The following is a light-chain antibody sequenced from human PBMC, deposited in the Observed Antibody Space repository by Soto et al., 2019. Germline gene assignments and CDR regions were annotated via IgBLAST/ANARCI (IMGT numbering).Light chain of an antibody. CDR2: GAS. J-gene: IGKJ1*01. CDR1: QSVTNRY. CDR3: HHYGRSLWT. Sequence: EIVLTQSPGTLSLSPGERATLSCRASQSVTNRYLAWYRQKPGQAPRLLIYGASSRTTGIPDRFSGSGSGADFTLTITRLEPEDSAFYYCHHYGRSLWTFGQGTKVDI. V-gene: IGKV3-20*01.